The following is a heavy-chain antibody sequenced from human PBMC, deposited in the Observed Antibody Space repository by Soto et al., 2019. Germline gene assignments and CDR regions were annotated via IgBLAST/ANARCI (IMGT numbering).Heavy chain of an antibody. CDR3: AKTAELYYDIWSEASV. Sequence: QVQLVQSGAEVKKPGSSVKVSCKASGGTFSSYTISWVRQAPGQGLEWMGRIIPILGIANYAQKFQGRVTIIADKSTSTAYMELSSLRYEDTAVYYCAKTAELYYDIWSEASVWGQGTLVTVSS. V-gene: IGHV1-69*02. D-gene: IGHD3-9*01. J-gene: IGHJ4*02. CDR2: IIPILGIA. CDR1: GGTFSSYT.